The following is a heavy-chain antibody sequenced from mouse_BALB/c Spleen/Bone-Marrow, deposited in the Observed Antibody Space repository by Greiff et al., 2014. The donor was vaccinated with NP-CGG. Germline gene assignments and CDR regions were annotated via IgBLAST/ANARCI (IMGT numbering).Heavy chain of an antibody. Sequence: VQLQQSGPGLVAPSQSLSITCTVSGFSLTGYGVNWVRQPPGKGLEWLGMIWGDGSTDYNSALKSRLSISKNNSKSQVFLKMNSLQTDDTARYYCASSTMITTGFAYWGQGTLVTVSA. CDR1: GFSLTGYG. D-gene: IGHD2-4*01. J-gene: IGHJ3*01. CDR3: ASSTMITTGFAY. CDR2: IWGDGST. V-gene: IGHV2-6-7*01.